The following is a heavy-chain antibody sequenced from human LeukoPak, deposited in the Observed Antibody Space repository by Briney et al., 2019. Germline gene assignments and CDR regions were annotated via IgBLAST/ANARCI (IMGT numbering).Heavy chain of an antibody. V-gene: IGHV4-59*08. J-gene: IGHJ3*02. CDR2: TYYTGST. Sequence: SETLSLTCTVSGDSISPYYWSWIRQPPGKGLEWIGYTYYTGSTNYNPSLKSRVTISVDTSKNQFSLKLSSVTAADTAVYYCARRNDFDIWGQGTMVTVSS. CDR3: ARRNDFDI. CDR1: GDSISPYY.